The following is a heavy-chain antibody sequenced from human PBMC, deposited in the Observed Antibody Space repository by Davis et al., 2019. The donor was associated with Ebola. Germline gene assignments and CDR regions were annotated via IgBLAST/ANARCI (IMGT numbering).Heavy chain of an antibody. D-gene: IGHD5-12*01. CDR1: GFTFNKYW. CDR3: ARRGYSALD. Sequence: LSLTCAASGFTFNKYWMTWVRQAPGKGLEWVANIKQDGSEKDYVDSVKGRFTISRDNAKNSLYLQMNSLRAEDTAVYYCARRGYSALDWGQGTLVTVSS. J-gene: IGHJ4*02. CDR2: IKQDGSEK. V-gene: IGHV3-7*03.